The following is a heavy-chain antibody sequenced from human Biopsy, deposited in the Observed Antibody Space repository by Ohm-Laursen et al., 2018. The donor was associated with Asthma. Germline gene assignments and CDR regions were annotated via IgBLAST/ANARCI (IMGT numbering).Heavy chain of an antibody. D-gene: IGHD2-21*01. J-gene: IGHJ4*02. V-gene: IGHV3-9*01. Sequence: SLRLSCAALDSPLMIMPCPASSREGPGVNSVSIGYADSVKGRFTISRDNAKNSLYLQMNSLRVEDTALYYCAKATLGDIGKDYWGQGTLVTVSS. CDR3: AKATLGDIGKDY. CDR1: DSPLMIMP. CDR2: NSVSI.